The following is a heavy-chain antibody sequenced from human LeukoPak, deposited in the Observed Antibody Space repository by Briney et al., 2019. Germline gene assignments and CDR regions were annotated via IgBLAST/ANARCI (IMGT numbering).Heavy chain of an antibody. V-gene: IGHV4-30-2*01. D-gene: IGHD2-2*01. CDR2: IYHSGST. CDR3: ASMRYYYMDV. J-gene: IGHJ6*03. Sequence: IPSQTLSLTCTVSGGSISSGGYYWSWIRQPPGKGLEWIGYIYHSGSTYYNPSLKSRVTISVDRSKNQFSLKLSSVTAADTAVYYCASMRYYYMDVWGKGTTVTVSS. CDR1: GGSISSGGYY.